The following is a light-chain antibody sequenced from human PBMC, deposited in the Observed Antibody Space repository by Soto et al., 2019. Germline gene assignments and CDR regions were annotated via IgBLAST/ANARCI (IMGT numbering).Light chain of an antibody. Sequence: DIQMTQSPSSLSVSVGDRVTITCRASQSISSYLNWYQQKPGKAPKLLIYGASSLQSGVPSRFSGSGSGTDFTLTINRLEPEDFAVYYCEQYDKSITFGGGTKVEIK. CDR2: GAS. CDR1: QSISSY. J-gene: IGKJ4*01. V-gene: IGKV1-39*01. CDR3: EQYDKSIT.